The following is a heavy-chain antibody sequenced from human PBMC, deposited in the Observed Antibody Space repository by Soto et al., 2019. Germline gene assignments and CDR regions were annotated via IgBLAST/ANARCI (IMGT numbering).Heavy chain of an antibody. CDR3: ARDPANYDILTGYYLGAFDI. CDR1: RSTISSYS. V-gene: IGHV4-59*01. D-gene: IGHD3-9*01. CDR2: IYYSGST. Sequence: PSGTLSLTCTVSRSTISSYSLRWIRQRPGRGLEWIGYIYYSGSTNSNPPLKSRVTISVDTSKNQSSLKLSSVTAADTAVYYCARDPANYDILTGYYLGAFDIWGQGTMVT. J-gene: IGHJ3*02.